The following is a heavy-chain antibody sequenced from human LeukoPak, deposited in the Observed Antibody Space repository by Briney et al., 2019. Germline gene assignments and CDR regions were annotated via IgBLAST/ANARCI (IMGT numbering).Heavy chain of an antibody. CDR2: IIPIFGTA. J-gene: IGHJ6*04. D-gene: IGHD3-10*01. Sequence: SVKVSCKASGGTFSSYAISWVRQAPGQGLEWMGGIIPIFGTANYAQKFQGRVTITADKSTSTAYMELSSLRSEDTAVYYCAQYGSGSYYYYYYGMDVWGKGTTVTVPS. V-gene: IGHV1-69*06. CDR1: GGTFSSYA. CDR3: AQYGSGSYYYYYYGMDV.